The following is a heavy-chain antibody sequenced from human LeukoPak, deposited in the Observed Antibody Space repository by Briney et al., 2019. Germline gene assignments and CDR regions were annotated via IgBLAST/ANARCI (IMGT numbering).Heavy chain of an antibody. CDR2: IIPILGIA. CDR3: ARDPQTIVVVPAAPPYYYYGMDV. D-gene: IGHD2-2*01. Sequence: GASVKVSCKASGGTFSSYAISWVRQAPGQGLEWMGRIIPILGIANYAQKFQGRVTITADKSTSTAYMELSSLRSEDTVVYYCARDPQTIVVVPAAPPYYYYGMDVWGQGTTVTVSS. V-gene: IGHV1-69*04. CDR1: GGTFSSYA. J-gene: IGHJ6*02.